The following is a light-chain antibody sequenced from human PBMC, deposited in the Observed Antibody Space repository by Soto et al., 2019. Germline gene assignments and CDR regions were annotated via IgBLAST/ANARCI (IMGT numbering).Light chain of an antibody. V-gene: IGLV2-14*03. J-gene: IGLJ1*01. CDR3: SSFTGSNYV. Sequence: QSVLTQAASGSGSPGQSITISCTGTISEGGGYNFVSWYQQSPGKAPKLMICDVSNRPSGVSNRFSGSKSGNTASLTISGLQAEDEADYYCSSFTGSNYVFGTGTKVTVL. CDR2: DVS. CDR1: ISEGGGYNF.